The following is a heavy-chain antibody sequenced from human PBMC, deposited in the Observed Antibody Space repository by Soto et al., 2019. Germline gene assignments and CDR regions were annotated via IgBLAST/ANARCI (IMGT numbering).Heavy chain of an antibody. CDR3: ARDIMGTNYYYYGMDV. Sequence: SETLCLTCAVYGGSFSGYYWSWIRQPPGKGLEWIGYIYYSGSTNYNPSLKSRVTISVDTSKNQFSLKLSSVTAADTAVYYCARDIMGTNYYYYGMDVWGQGTTVTVSS. CDR2: IYYSGST. J-gene: IGHJ6*02. D-gene: IGHD2-8*01. CDR1: GGSFSGYY. V-gene: IGHV4-59*01.